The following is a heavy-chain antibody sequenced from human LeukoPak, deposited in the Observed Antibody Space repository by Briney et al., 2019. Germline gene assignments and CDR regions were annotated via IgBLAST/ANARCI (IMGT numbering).Heavy chain of an antibody. CDR1: GFTFSSYG. J-gene: IGHJ4*02. V-gene: IGHV3-33*06. D-gene: IGHD3-3*01. Sequence: GGSLRLSCAASGFTFSSYGMHWVRQAPGKGLEWVAVIWYDGSNKYYADSAKGRFTISRDNSKNTLYLQMNSLRAEDTAVYYCAKDMIPFTIFGKTDYWGQGTLVTVSS. CDR2: IWYDGSNK. CDR3: AKDMIPFTIFGKTDY.